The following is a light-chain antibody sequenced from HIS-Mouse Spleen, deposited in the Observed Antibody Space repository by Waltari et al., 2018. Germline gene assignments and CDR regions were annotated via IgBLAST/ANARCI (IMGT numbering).Light chain of an antibody. V-gene: IGKV1-9*01. CDR2: AAS. CDR3: QQLNSYPPT. CDR1: QGISSY. J-gene: IGKJ1*01. Sequence: IQLTQSPSFLSASVGDRVTLTCRASQGISSYFAWYPQKPGKAPKLLIYAASTLQSGVPSRFSGSGSGTEFTLTISSLQPEDFATYYCQQLNSYPPTFGQGTKVEIK.